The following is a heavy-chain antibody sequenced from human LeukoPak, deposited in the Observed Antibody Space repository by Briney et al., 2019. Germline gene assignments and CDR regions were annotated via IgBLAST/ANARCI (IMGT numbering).Heavy chain of an antibody. Sequence: SGTLSLTCTVSGGSISSYYWSWIRQPPGKGLEWIGYIYYSGSTNYNPSLKSRVTISVDTSKNQFSLKLSSVTAADTAVYYCASYHYDSSGFGYWGQGTLVTVSS. CDR1: GGSISSYY. D-gene: IGHD3-22*01. CDR3: ASYHYDSSGFGY. J-gene: IGHJ4*02. CDR2: IYYSGST. V-gene: IGHV4-59*12.